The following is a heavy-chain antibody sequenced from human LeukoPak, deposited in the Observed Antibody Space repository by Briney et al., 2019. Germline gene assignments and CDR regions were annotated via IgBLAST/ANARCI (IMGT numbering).Heavy chain of an antibody. CDR2: ISSSGVYT. CDR3: ARGREPYTNTDWFDP. Sequence: GGSLRLSCAASGFTFHYYGMNWVRQAPGKGLEWVSSISSSGVYTYYADSVKGRFTISRDNAENPLYLQMESLRAEDTGLYYCARGREPYTNTDWFDPWGQGTLVTVSS. D-gene: IGHD2-2*02. CDR1: GFTFHYYG. V-gene: IGHV3-21*01. J-gene: IGHJ5*02.